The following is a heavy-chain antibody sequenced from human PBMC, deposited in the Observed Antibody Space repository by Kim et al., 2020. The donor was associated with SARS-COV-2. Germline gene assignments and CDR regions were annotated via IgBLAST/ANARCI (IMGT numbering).Heavy chain of an antibody. D-gene: IGHD2-21*02. CDR3: ARGGCGGDCSYLGDYYYYGMDV. Sequence: ASVKVSCKASGYTFTSYYMHWVRQAPGQGLEWMGIINPSGGSTSYAQKFQGRVTMTRDTSTSTVYMELSSLRSEDTAVYYCARGGCGGDCSYLGDYYYYGMDVWGQGTTVTVSS. CDR1: GYTFTSYY. J-gene: IGHJ6*02. V-gene: IGHV1-46*01. CDR2: INPSGGST.